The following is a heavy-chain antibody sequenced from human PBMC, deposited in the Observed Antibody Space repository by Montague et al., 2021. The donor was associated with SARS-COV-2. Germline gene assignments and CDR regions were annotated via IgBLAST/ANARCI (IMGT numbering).Heavy chain of an antibody. Sequence: SETLSLTCAVYGGSVSDYYWSWIRQPPGKGLEWIGEINNSGSTNYNPSLKSRVTISVDTSKNQFSLKLNSVTAADTAVYYCARGPRITMIVVVITDIGFDPWGQGTLVTVSS. V-gene: IGHV4-34*01. CDR1: GGSVSDYY. CDR2: INNSGST. CDR3: ARGPRITMIVVVITDIGFDP. D-gene: IGHD3-22*01. J-gene: IGHJ5*02.